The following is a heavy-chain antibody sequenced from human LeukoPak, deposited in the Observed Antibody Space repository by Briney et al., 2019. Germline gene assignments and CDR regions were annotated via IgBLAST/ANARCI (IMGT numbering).Heavy chain of an antibody. D-gene: IGHD3-10*01. CDR1: GGSFSSYS. Sequence: SETLSLTCALYGGSFSSYSWSWTWIRQTPEKGLEWIGEIIEKGNANYNPSLKSRVTIDLDTSKNQFSLKLTSMTAADTAMYYCARGYYPPRWYFDLWGRGTLIAVSS. J-gene: IGHJ2*01. CDR2: IIEKGNA. V-gene: IGHV4-34*01. CDR3: ARGYYPPRWYFDL.